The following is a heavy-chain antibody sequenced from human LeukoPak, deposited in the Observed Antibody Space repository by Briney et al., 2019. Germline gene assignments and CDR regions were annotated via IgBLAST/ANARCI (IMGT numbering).Heavy chain of an antibody. V-gene: IGHV4-39*07. CDR1: GGSISSSSYY. CDR3: ARGRMGVDY. CDR2: IYYSGST. D-gene: IGHD1-26*01. J-gene: IGHJ4*02. Sequence: PSETLSLTCTVSGGSISSSSYYWGWIRQPPGKGLEWIGSIYYSGSTYYNPSLKSRVTISVDTSKNQFSLKLSSVTAADTAVYYCARGRMGVDYWGQGTLVTVSS.